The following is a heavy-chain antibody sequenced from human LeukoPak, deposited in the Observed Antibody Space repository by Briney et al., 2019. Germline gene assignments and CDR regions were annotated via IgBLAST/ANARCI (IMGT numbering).Heavy chain of an antibody. Sequence: SETLSLTCTVSGGSISSYYWSWIRQPPGKGLEWIGYIYYSGSTNYNPSLKGRVTISVDTSKNQFSLKLSSVTAADTAVYHCARDRGWLQGGFNWFDPWGQGTLVTVSS. CDR3: ARDRGWLQGGFNWFDP. J-gene: IGHJ5*02. V-gene: IGHV4-59*01. CDR1: GGSISSYY. D-gene: IGHD5-24*01. CDR2: IYYSGST.